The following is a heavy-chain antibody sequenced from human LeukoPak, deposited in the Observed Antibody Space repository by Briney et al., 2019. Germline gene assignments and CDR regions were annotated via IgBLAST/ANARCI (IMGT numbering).Heavy chain of an antibody. Sequence: ASVKVSCKASGYTFTSYAIHGVRQAPGQRLEWMGWINAGYGNTKYSQTFQGRVTITRDTSANTAYMDLSSLRSEDTAVYYCARHYSGNSGWFDPWGQGTLVTVSS. J-gene: IGHJ5*02. CDR2: INAGYGNT. CDR1: GYTFTSYA. CDR3: ARHYSGNSGWFDP. D-gene: IGHD1-26*01. V-gene: IGHV1-3*01.